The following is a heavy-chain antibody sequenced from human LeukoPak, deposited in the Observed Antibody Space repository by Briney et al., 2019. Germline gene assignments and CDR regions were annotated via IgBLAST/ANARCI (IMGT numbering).Heavy chain of an antibody. CDR1: GFTFTSSA. J-gene: IGHJ4*02. V-gene: IGHV1-58*01. CDR2: IVVGSGNT. Sequence: SVKVSCKASGFTFTSSAVQWVRQARGQRLEWKGWIVVGSGNTNYAQKFQERVTITRDMSTSTAYMELSSLRSEDTAVYYCAAVPIVGATDDIDYWGQGTLVTVSS. D-gene: IGHD1-26*01. CDR3: AAVPIVGATDDIDY.